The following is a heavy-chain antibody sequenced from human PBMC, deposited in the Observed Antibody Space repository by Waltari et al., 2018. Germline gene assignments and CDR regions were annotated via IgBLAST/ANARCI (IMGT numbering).Heavy chain of an antibody. CDR2: ISSSSSTI. J-gene: IGHJ4*02. CDR1: GFPFSSYG. D-gene: IGHD4-17*01. V-gene: IGHV3-48*04. Sequence: EVQLVESGGGLVQPGGSLRLSCAASGFPFSSYGMHWVRQAPGKGLEWVSYISSSSSTIYYADSVKGRFTISRDNAKNSLYLQMNSLRAEDTAVYYCARTDDYGSYWGQGTLVTVSS. CDR3: ARTDDYGSY.